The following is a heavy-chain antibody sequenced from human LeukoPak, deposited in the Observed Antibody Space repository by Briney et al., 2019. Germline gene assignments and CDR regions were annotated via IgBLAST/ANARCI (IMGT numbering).Heavy chain of an antibody. J-gene: IGHJ4*02. CDR2: IYTSGST. CDR3: ARDVPRGYYGSGSYYIGSYFDY. D-gene: IGHD3-10*01. V-gene: IGHV4-4*07. CDR1: GGSISSYY. Sequence: SETLSLTCTVSGGSISSYYWSWIRQPAGKGLEWIGRIYTSGSTNYNPSLKSRVTISVDKSKNQFSLKLSSVTAADTAVYYCARDVPRGYYGSGSYYIGSYFDYWGQGTLVTVSS.